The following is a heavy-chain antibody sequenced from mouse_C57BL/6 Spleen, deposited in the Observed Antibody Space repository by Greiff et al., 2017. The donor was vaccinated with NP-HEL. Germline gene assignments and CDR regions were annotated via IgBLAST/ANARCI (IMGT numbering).Heavy chain of an antibody. CDR3: TRRYFDY. CDR2: IDPETGGT. J-gene: IGHJ2*01. CDR1: GYTFTDYE. Sequence: QVQLQQSGAELVRPGASVTLSCKASGYTFTDYEMHWVKQTPVHGLEWIGAIDPETGGTAYNQKFKGKAILTADKSSSTAYLELRSLTSEDSAVYYCTRRYFDYWGQGTTLTVSS. V-gene: IGHV1-15*01.